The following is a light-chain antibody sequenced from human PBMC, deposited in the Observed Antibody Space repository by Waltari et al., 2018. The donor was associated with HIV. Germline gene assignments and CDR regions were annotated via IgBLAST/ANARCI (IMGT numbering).Light chain of an antibody. V-gene: IGLV2-18*02. Sequence: QSALTQPPSVSGSPGQSVTISCTGTSSDVGNYNRSSWYQQPPGSAPKLMIYEVSNRPTGGPPRFSGSKAGNTASLTISGLQAEDEADYYCSSYTSSNTFVVFGGGTKLTVL. J-gene: IGLJ2*01. CDR1: SSDVGNYNR. CDR2: EVS. CDR3: SSYTSSNTFVV.